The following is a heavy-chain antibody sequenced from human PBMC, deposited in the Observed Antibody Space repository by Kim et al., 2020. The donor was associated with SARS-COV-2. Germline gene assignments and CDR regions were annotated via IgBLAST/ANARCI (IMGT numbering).Heavy chain of an antibody. CDR3: ARGNPYYGRNWFDP. CDR1: GGSFSGYY. Sequence: SETLSLTCAVYGGSFSGYYWSWIRQPPGKGLEWIGEINHSGSTNYNPSLKSRVTISVDTSKNQFSLKLSSVTAADTAVYYCARGNPYYGRNWFDPWGQGTLVTVSS. D-gene: IGHD3-10*01. V-gene: IGHV4-34*01. CDR2: INHSGST. J-gene: IGHJ5*02.